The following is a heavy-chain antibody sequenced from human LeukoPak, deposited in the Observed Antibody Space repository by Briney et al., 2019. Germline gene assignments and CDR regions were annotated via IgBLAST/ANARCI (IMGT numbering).Heavy chain of an antibody. CDR2: IKSKADGGTI. D-gene: IGHD3-22*01. V-gene: IGHV3-15*01. CDR1: GFTFSDAW. J-gene: IGHJ4*02. Sequence: GGSLRLSCAASGFTFSDAWMNWVRQAPGKGLEWVGRIKSKADGGTIDYAAPVKGRFTISRDDSKNTVYMQMNSLKTEDTAVYYCSYYYDSSGYIDYWGQGTLVTVSS. CDR3: SYYYDSSGYIDY.